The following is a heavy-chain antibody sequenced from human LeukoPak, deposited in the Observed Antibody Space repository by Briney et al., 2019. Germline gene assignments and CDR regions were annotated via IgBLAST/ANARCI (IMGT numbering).Heavy chain of an antibody. Sequence: VASVKVSCKASGGTFSSYAISWVRQAPGQGLEWMGGIIPIFGTANYAQKFQGRVTITADESTSTAYMELSSLRSEDTAVYYCARSTSDGEYCSGGSCYYSRSYYFDYWGQGTLVTVSS. D-gene: IGHD2-15*01. V-gene: IGHV1-69*01. CDR1: GGTFSSYA. J-gene: IGHJ4*02. CDR2: IIPIFGTA. CDR3: ARSTSDGEYCSGGSCYYSRSYYFDY.